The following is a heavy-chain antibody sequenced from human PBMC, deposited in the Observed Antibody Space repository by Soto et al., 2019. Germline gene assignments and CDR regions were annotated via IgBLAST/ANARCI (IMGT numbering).Heavy chain of an antibody. V-gene: IGHV1-69*01. D-gene: IGHD6-13*01. CDR2: IIPIFGTA. Sequence: QVQLVQSGAEVKKPGSSVKVSCKASGGTFSSYAISWVRQAPGQGLEWMGRIIPIFGTANYAQKFQGRVTITADESTSTAYMELSSLRSEHTAVYYCARAPYSSSWAGAGYYYYGMDVWGQGTTVTVSS. CDR1: GGTFSSYA. CDR3: ARAPYSSSWAGAGYYYYGMDV. J-gene: IGHJ6*02.